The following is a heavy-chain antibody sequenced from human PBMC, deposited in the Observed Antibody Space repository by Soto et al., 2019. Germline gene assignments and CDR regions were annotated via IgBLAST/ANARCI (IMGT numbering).Heavy chain of an antibody. D-gene: IGHD5-12*01. CDR1: GFIFDDYA. V-gene: IGHV3-9*01. CDR3: ARDTGYSGYDALDS. J-gene: IGHJ4*02. Sequence: GGSLRLSCAASGFIFDDYAMHWVRQVPGKGLEWVSSISWNSGRIWYGDSVKGRFTISRDNAKNSLSLLMNSLRAEDTALYYCARDTGYSGYDALDSWGRGTLVTVS. CDR2: ISWNSGRI.